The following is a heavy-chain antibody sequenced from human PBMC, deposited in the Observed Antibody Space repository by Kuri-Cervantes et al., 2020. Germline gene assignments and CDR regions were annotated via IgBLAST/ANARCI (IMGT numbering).Heavy chain of an antibody. Sequence: GGSLRLSCAASGFTFSSYAMHWVRQAPGKGLEWVSYISSSSSTIYYADSVKGRFTISRDNAKNSLYLQMNSLRAEDTAVYYCAREMATITPGMDVWGQGTTVTVSS. CDR1: GFTFSSYA. CDR3: AREMATITPGMDV. V-gene: IGHV3-48*04. CDR2: ISSSSSTI. D-gene: IGHD5-24*01. J-gene: IGHJ6*02.